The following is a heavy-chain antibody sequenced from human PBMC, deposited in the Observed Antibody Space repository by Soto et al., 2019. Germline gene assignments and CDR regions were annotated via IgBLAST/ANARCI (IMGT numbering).Heavy chain of an antibody. J-gene: IGHJ1*01. CDR3: AKGPGSGDTMDPLSEYFQH. V-gene: IGHV3-23*01. D-gene: IGHD2-2*02. CDR1: GFTFSSYA. Sequence: HPVGSLRLSCAASGFTFSSYAMSWVRQAPGKGLEWVSAISGSGGSTYYADSVKGRFTISRDNSKNTLYLQMNSLRAEDTAVYYCAKGPGSGDTMDPLSEYFQHWGQGTLVTVSS. CDR2: ISGSGGST.